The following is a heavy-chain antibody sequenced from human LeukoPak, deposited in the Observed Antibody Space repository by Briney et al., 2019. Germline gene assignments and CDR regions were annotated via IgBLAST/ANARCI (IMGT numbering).Heavy chain of an antibody. CDR2: LKQDGSEK. D-gene: IGHD6-13*01. CDR1: GFTFSSHW. J-gene: IGHJ4*02. V-gene: IGHV3-7*03. CDR3: ARARKGIAGGDY. Sequence: GGSLRLSCAASGFTFSSHWMSWVRQAPGKGLEGVANLKQDGSEKYYVDSVKGRFTISRDNAKNSPYLQMNSLRAEDTAVYYCARARKGIAGGDYWGQGTLVTVSS.